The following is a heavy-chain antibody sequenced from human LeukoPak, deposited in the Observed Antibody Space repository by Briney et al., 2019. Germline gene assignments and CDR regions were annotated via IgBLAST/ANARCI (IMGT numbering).Heavy chain of an antibody. CDR2: ISADNGNT. Sequence: ASVKVSCKGSGYTLSNHAFSWVRQAPGQGLEWMGWISADNGNTNHAQKFQGRVSLTTDTSTSTAYMELRSLRSDDTAVYYCARLTGYSPNWFDPWGQGTLVTVSS. CDR3: ARLTGYSPNWFDP. V-gene: IGHV1-18*04. CDR1: GYTLSNHA. J-gene: IGHJ5*02. D-gene: IGHD3-9*01.